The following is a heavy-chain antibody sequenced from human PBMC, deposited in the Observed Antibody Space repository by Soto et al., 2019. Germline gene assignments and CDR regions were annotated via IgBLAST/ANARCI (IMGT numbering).Heavy chain of an antibody. CDR2: INAGNGDT. D-gene: IGHD5-12*01. V-gene: IGHV1-3*01. Sequence: ASVKVSCKASGYTFTGYYMHWVRQAPGQGLEWMGWINAGNGDTKYSQKFQGRVTISRDTSASTAYMELSSLRSEDTAVYYCARVAWTTAEFFQHWGQGTLVTVSS. J-gene: IGHJ1*01. CDR3: ARVAWTTAEFFQH. CDR1: GYTFTGYY.